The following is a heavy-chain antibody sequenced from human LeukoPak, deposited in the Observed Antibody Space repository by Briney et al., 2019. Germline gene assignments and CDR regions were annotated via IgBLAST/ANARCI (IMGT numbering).Heavy chain of an antibody. V-gene: IGHV3-20*04. Sequence: GGSLRLSCAASGFTFDDYAMHWVRQAPGKGLEWVSSLGISGDYSWYAGSVKGRFTISRDVSKNTLYLQMNSLGVEDTAMYYCGRDVGPWGQGTLVTVSS. CDR3: GRDVGP. CDR2: LGISGDYS. J-gene: IGHJ5*02. CDR1: GFTFDDYA.